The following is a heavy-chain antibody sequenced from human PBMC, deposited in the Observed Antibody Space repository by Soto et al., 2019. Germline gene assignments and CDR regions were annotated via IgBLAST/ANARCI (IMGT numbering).Heavy chain of an antibody. D-gene: IGHD4-17*01. CDR1: GYTFTSYG. CDR3: ARVYRVDYGGNREFDY. Sequence: QVQLVQSGAEVKKPGASVKVSCKASGYTFTSYGISWVRQAPGQGLEWMGRISAYNGSTNYAQKLQGRVTMTTDTSTSTAYMELRSLRSDDTAVYYCARVYRVDYGGNREFDYWGQGTLVTVSS. CDR2: ISAYNGST. J-gene: IGHJ4*02. V-gene: IGHV1-18*01.